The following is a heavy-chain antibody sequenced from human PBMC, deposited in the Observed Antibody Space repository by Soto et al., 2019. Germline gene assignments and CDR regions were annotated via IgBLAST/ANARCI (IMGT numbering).Heavy chain of an antibody. CDR3: ARGLSEYYYISGYCDYYQDGIAV. Sequence: PGGSLRLSCAASGFTFSSYGMHWVRQAPGKGLEWVAVIWYDGSNKYYADSVKGRFTISRDNSKNTLYLQMNSLRAEDTAVYYCARGLSEYYYISGYCDYYQDGIAVWGQGTT. J-gene: IGHJ6*02. D-gene: IGHD3-22*01. CDR1: GFTFSSYG. V-gene: IGHV3-33*01. CDR2: IWYDGSNK.